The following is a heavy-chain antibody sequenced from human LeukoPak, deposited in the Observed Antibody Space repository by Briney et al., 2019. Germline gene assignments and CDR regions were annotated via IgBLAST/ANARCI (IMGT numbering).Heavy chain of an antibody. J-gene: IGHJ4*02. V-gene: IGHV4-4*07. CDR1: GGSLPSNH. D-gene: IGHD1-26*01. CDR2: LHVSGNT. Sequence: SETLSLTCTVSGGSLPSNHWAWIRQPAGKGLEWIGRLHVSGNTNCNPSLKSRVTISVDTSKNQFSLKMTSATAADTAVYFCARDPLRSSFDSWGQGILVTVSS. CDR3: ARDPLRSSFDS.